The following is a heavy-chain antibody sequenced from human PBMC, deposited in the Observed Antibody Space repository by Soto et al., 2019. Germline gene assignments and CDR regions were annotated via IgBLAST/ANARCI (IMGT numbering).Heavy chain of an antibody. CDR3: ARFYGSGSSYFNGYFDY. D-gene: IGHD3-10*01. Sequence: QVQLQESGPGLVKPSETLSLTCTVSGGSVSSGSYYWSWIRQPPGKGLEWIGCFYYSGSTNYNPSHKSRVTISVDTSKNQFSLKLSSVTAADTAVYYCARFYGSGSSYFNGYFDYWGQGTLVTVSS. V-gene: IGHV4-61*01. J-gene: IGHJ4*02. CDR2: FYYSGST. CDR1: GGSVSSGSYY.